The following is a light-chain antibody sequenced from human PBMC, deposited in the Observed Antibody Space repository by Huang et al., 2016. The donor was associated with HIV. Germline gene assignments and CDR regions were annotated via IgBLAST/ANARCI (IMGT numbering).Light chain of an antibody. CDR3: QQYKNWPPLT. CDR2: GAS. J-gene: IGKJ4*01. V-gene: IGKV3-15*01. CDR1: QSVSSD. Sequence: EIVMTQSPATLSVSAGERATLSCWASQSVSSDLAWYQQKPGQAPRLLIHGASTRATGIPARLSGSGSGTEFTLTISNLQSEDFAVYYCQQYKNWPPLTFGGGTKVEIK.